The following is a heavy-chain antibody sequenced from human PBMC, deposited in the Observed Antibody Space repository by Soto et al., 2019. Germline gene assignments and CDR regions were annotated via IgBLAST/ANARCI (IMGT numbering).Heavy chain of an antibody. CDR2: SYYSGST. V-gene: IGHV4-31*03. CDR1: GGSISSGGYY. Sequence: QVQLQESGPGLVKPSQTLSLTCTVSGGSISSGGYYWSWIRQHPGKGLEWIGYSYYSGSTYYNPSLKSRVTISVHTSKNQFSLKLSSVTAADTAVYYCARVEGGFYYYYGMDVWGQGTTVTVSS. J-gene: IGHJ6*02. D-gene: IGHD3-16*01. CDR3: ARVEGGFYYYYGMDV.